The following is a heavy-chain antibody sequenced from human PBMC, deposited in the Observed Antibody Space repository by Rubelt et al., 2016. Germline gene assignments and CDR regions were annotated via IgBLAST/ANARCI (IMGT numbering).Heavy chain of an antibody. CDR1: GGSFSGYY. J-gene: IGHJ6*02. CDR2: INHSGST. Sequence: QVQLQQWGAGLLKPSETLSLTCAVYGGSFSGYYWSWIRQPPGKGLEWIGEINHSGSTNYNPSLKSRVTISVATSKNHFSLKLSLVTAADTAVYYCARHRLLMVYARYYYYGMDVWGQGTTVTVSS. CDR3: ARHRLLMVYARYYYYGMDV. D-gene: IGHD2-8*01. V-gene: IGHV4-34*01.